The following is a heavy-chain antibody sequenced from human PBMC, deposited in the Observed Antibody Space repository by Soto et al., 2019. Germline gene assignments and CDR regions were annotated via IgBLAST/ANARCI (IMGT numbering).Heavy chain of an antibody. J-gene: IGHJ5*02. CDR3: ARFRGDGYNPPYNWFDP. D-gene: IGHD3-10*01. V-gene: IGHV1-69*01. CDR2: IIPIFGTA. Sequence: QVQLVQSGAEVKKPGSSVKVSCKASGGTFSSYAISWVQQAPGQGLEWMGGIIPIFGTANYAQKFQGRVTITADESTSTAYMELSSLRSEDTAVYYCARFRGDGYNPPYNWFDPWGQGTLVTVSS. CDR1: GGTFSSYA.